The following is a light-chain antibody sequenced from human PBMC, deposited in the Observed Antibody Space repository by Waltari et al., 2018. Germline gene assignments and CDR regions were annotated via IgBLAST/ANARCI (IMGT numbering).Light chain of an antibody. CDR2: RNN. J-gene: IGLJ2*01. V-gene: IGLV1-44*01. CDR3: AAWDDSLNCVL. Sequence: QSVLTQPPSASETPGQRVTISCSGSNSNIGSNNVNCYHQFPGTAPKLLIYRNNQRPSGVPDRFSASKSGTSASLAISGLQSEDEADYYCAAWDDSLNCVLFGGGTKLTVL. CDR1: NSNIGSNN.